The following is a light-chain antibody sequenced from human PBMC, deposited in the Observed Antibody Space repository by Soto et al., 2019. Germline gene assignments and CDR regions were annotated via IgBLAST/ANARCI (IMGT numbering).Light chain of an antibody. Sequence: QSVLTQPPSVSGAPGQRVTISCTVTTSSVGAGYDVHWYQQLPGTAPKLLIYGNNNRPSGVPDRFSGSKSGTSASLAIAGLQAEDEADYYCQSYDSILGVFGGGTQLTVL. CDR1: TSSVGAGYD. CDR2: GNN. J-gene: IGLJ2*01. CDR3: QSYDSILGV. V-gene: IGLV1-40*01.